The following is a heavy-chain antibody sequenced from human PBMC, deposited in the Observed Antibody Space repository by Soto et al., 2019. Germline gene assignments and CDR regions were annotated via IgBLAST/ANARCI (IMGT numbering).Heavy chain of an antibody. CDR1: GYSFTSYW. CDR2: IDPSDSYT. D-gene: IGHD3-10*01. V-gene: IGHV5-10-1*01. Sequence: GESLKISCKGSGYSFTSYWISWVRQMPGKGLEWRGRIDPSDSYTNYSPSFQGHVTISADKSISTAYLQWSSLKASDTAMYYCARLPTGRTVTDHGMDVWGQGTTVTVSS. J-gene: IGHJ6*02. CDR3: ARLPTGRTVTDHGMDV.